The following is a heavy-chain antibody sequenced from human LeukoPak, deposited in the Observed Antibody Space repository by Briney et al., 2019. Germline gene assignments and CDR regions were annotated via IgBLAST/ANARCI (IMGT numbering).Heavy chain of an antibody. V-gene: IGHV1-2*02. D-gene: IGHD3-22*01. CDR3: ARGTHYYDSSGEKKGFDY. CDR1: GYTFTGYY. J-gene: IGHJ4*02. CDR2: INPNSGGT. Sequence: ASVKVSCKASGYTFTGYYMHWVRQAPGQGLEWMGWINPNSGGTNYAQKFQGRVTMTRDTSISTAYMELSRLRSDDTAVYYCARGTHYYDSSGEKKGFDYWGQGTLVTVSS.